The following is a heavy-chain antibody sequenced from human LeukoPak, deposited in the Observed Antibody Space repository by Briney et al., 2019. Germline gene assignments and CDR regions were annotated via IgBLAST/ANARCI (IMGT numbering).Heavy chain of an antibody. V-gene: IGHV3-23*01. CDR1: GFXFSSYA. CDR2: ISGSGGST. CDR3: AKDLDYGDYIDY. D-gene: IGHD4-17*01. Sequence: GGSLRLSCAASGFXFSSYAISWVRQAPGKGQEWVSAISGSGGSTYYADSVKGRFTISRDNSKNTLYLQMNSLRAEDTAVYYCAKDLDYGDYIDYWGQGTLVTVSS. J-gene: IGHJ4*02.